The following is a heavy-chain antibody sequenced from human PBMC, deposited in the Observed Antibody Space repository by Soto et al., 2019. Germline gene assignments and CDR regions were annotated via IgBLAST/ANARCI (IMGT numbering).Heavy chain of an antibody. Sequence: QVQLVQSGAEVKKPGASVKVSCKASGYTFTSYNINWVRQASGQGLEWMGWTNPNSGSTGYAQKFQGRVTMTRDTSISTAYMELSSLRSEDTAVYYCARGHNWFDPWGQGTLVTVSS. CDR3: ARGHNWFDP. V-gene: IGHV1-8*01. CDR2: TNPNSGST. J-gene: IGHJ5*02. CDR1: GYTFTSYN.